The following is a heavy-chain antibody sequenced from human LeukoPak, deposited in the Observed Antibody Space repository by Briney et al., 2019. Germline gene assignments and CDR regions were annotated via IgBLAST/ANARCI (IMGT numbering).Heavy chain of an antibody. D-gene: IGHD1-14*01. J-gene: IGHJ4*02. CDR1: GGSISYNY. Sequence: KPSEPLSLTCSVSGGSISYNYWSWIRQPAGKGLEWIGRLSPGGSTNYSPSLKSRLTISVDRSKNHFSLKLTSVTAADTAVYYCARDSGSGHFDYWGQGTLVTVSS. CDR3: ARDSGSGHFDY. V-gene: IGHV4-4*07. CDR2: LSPGGST.